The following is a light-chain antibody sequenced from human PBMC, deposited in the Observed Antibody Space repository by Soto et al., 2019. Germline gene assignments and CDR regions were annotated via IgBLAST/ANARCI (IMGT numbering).Light chain of an antibody. J-gene: IGLJ1*01. CDR3: SSYTTSNTRQIV. CDR1: GGDVGGYNY. V-gene: IGLV2-14*01. CDR2: DVS. Sequence: QSVVTQPASVSGSPGQSITVSGTGTGGDVGGYNYVSWYQQHPGKAPKFMIYDVSNRPSGVSNRFSGSKSGNTASLTISGLQAEDEADYYCSSYTTSNTRQIVFGTGT.